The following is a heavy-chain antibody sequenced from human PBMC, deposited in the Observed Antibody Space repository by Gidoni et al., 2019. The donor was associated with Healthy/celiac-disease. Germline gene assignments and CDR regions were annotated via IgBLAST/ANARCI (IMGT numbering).Heavy chain of an antibody. J-gene: IGHJ4*02. V-gene: IGHV3-53*01. Sequence: EVQLVESGGGLIQPGGSLRLSCAASGFTVRSNYMSWVRQDPGEGLEWVSVIYSGGSTYYADAEKGRVTISRDKSKSTLYLQMNSLRAEDTAMYYCARVTGIAAATYYFDYWGQGTLVTVSS. CDR1: GFTVRSNY. D-gene: IGHD6-13*01. CDR3: ARVTGIAAATYYFDY. CDR2: IYSGGST.